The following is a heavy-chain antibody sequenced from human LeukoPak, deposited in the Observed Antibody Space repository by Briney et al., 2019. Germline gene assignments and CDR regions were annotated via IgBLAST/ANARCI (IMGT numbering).Heavy chain of an antibody. CDR1: GFTFSSYE. J-gene: IGHJ6*03. V-gene: IGHV3-48*03. CDR2: IRSSGTTI. Sequence: GGSLRPSCAASGFTFSSYEMNWVRQAPGKGLEWVSYIRSSGTTIYYADSVKGRFTISRDNAKNSLYLQMNSLRAEDTALYFCARDATTEPGTVYMDVWGKGTTVTISS. CDR3: ARDATTEPGTVYMDV. D-gene: IGHD6-13*01.